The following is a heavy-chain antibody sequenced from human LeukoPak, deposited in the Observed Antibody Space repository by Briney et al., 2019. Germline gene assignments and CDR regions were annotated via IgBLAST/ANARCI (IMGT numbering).Heavy chain of an antibody. CDR3: AREGTQLLWFGELLYPDAFDI. D-gene: IGHD3-10*01. J-gene: IGHJ3*02. Sequence: PSETLSLTCTVSGGPISSYYWSWIRQPAGKGLEWIGRIYTSGSTNYNPSLKSRVTMSVDTSKNQFSLKLSSVTAADTAVYYCAREGTQLLWFGELLYPDAFDIWGQGTMVTVSS. CDR2: IYTSGST. V-gene: IGHV4-4*07. CDR1: GGPISSYY.